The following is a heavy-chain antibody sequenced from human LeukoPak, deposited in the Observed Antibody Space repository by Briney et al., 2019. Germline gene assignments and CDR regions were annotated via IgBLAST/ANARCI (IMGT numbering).Heavy chain of an antibody. Sequence: GGSLRLSYTTSGFTFGDYAMTWVRQAPGKRLEWVGFIRSIIYGGTPEYAASVKGRFTISRDDSRGIAYLQMNSLNIEDTAVYYCTRDQTPYYWGQGTLVTVSS. V-gene: IGHV3-49*04. CDR1: GFTFGDYA. J-gene: IGHJ4*02. CDR2: IRSIIYGGTP. CDR3: TRDQTPYY.